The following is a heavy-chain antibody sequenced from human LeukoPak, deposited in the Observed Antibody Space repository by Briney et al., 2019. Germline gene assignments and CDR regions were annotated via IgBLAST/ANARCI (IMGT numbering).Heavy chain of an antibody. V-gene: IGHV3-73*01. Sequence: GGSLRLSCAASGFTFSGSAMHWARQASGKGLEWVGRIRSKANSYATAYAASVKGRFTISRDDSKNTAYLQMNSLKTEDTAVYYCTRDEEQWLVRSFDYWGQGTLVTVSS. CDR2: IRSKANSYAT. J-gene: IGHJ4*02. CDR3: TRDEEQWLVRSFDY. CDR1: GFTFSGSA. D-gene: IGHD6-19*01.